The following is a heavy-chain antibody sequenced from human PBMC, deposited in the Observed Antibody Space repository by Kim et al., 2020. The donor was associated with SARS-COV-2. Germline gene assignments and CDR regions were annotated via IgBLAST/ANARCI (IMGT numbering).Heavy chain of an antibody. CDR1: GFTFDDYA. D-gene: IGHD2-2*01. CDR3: AKDIKGGYCSSTSCYAGYYYYGMDV. J-gene: IGHJ6*02. CDR2: ISWNSGSI. Sequence: GGSLRLSCAASGFTFDDYAMHWVRQAPGKGLEWVSGISWNSGSIGYADSVKGRFTISRDNAKNSLYLQMNSLRAEDTALYYCAKDIKGGYCSSTSCYAGYYYYGMDVWGQGTTVTVSS. V-gene: IGHV3-9*01.